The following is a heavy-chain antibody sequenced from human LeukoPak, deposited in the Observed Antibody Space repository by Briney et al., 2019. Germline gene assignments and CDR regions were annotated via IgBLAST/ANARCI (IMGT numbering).Heavy chain of an antibody. CDR2: ISGSGGST. D-gene: IGHD3-22*01. CDR3: AKGYYYDSSGYFDY. Sequence: GGSLRLSCAASGFTFSSYAMSWVRQAPGKGLEWVSAISGSGGSTYYADSVKGRFTISRDNSKNTLYLQMNSLRAEDMAVYYCAKGYYYDSSGYFDYWGQGTLVTVSS. V-gene: IGHV3-23*01. CDR1: GFTFSSYA. J-gene: IGHJ4*02.